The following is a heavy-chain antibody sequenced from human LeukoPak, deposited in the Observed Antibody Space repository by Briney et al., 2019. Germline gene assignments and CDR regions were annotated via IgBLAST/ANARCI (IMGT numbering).Heavy chain of an antibody. CDR3: AKIGSSSAADDY. Sequence: GGSLRLSCAASGFSIKTYSMTWVRQAPGKGLEWVSAISGSGGSTYYADSVKGRFTISRDNSKNTLYLQMNSLRAEDTAVYYCAKIGSSSAADDYWGQGTLVTVSS. CDR1: GFSIKTYS. J-gene: IGHJ4*02. V-gene: IGHV3-23*01. CDR2: ISGSGGST. D-gene: IGHD6-6*01.